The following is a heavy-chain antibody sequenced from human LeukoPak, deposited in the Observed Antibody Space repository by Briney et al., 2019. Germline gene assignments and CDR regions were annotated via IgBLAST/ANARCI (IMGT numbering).Heavy chain of an antibody. CDR1: GYTFTSNY. CDR3: AREDTMVRGVKNAFDI. J-gene: IGHJ3*02. CDR2: ISPSGGST. Sequence: ASVKVSCKAFGYTFTSNYMHWVRQAPGQGPEWMGVISPSGGSTTYAQKFQGRVTLTRDMSTSTDYLELSSLRSEDTAVYYCAREDTMVRGVKNAFDIWGQGTMVTVSS. D-gene: IGHD3-10*01. V-gene: IGHV1-46*01.